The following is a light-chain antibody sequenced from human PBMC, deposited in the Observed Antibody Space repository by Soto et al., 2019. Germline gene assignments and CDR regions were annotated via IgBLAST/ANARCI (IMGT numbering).Light chain of an antibody. CDR3: QQYNNWPPPIT. CDR2: GAS. V-gene: IGKV3-15*01. Sequence: EIVMTQSPATLSVSPGERATLSCRASQSVSSNLAWYQQKPGQAPRLLIYGASTRATGIPARFSGSGSGTEFTLTIRSLQSEDFAVYYCQQYNNWPPPITFGQGTRLEIK. CDR1: QSVSSN. J-gene: IGKJ5*01.